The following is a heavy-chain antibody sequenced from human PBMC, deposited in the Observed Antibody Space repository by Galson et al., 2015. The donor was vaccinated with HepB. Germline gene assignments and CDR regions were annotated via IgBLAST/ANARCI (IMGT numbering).Heavy chain of an antibody. J-gene: IGHJ5*02. D-gene: IGHD2-15*01. CDR2: IIPIFDTT. V-gene: IGHV1-69*13. CDR1: GGTFSSYA. Sequence: SVTVSCKASGGTFSSYAISWVRQAPGQGLEWMGGIIPIFDTTNYAQKFQGRVTITADESATTAYMELSSLRSEDSAVYYCARDGYCSGGTCYHNWCDPWGQGTLVTVSS. CDR3: ARDGYCSGGTCYHNWCDP.